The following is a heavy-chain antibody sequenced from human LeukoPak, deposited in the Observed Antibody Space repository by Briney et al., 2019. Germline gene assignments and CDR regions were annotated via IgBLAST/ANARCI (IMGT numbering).Heavy chain of an antibody. CDR2: IYYSGST. V-gene: IGHV4-39*01. D-gene: IGHD2-8*01. Sequence: SETLCLTCTVSGGSISSSSYYWGWIRQPPGKGLEWIGSIYYSGSTYYNPSLKSRVTISVDTSKNQFSLKLSSVTAADTAVYYCARLNPYSMGYAKSYFQHWGQGALVTVSS. CDR1: GGSISSSSYY. J-gene: IGHJ1*01. CDR3: ARLNPYSMGYAKSYFQH.